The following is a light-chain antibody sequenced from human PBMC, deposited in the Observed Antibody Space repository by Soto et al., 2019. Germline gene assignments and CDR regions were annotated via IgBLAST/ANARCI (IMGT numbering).Light chain of an antibody. CDR2: TNN. CDR3: AAWDDRLNGPV. J-gene: IGLJ7*01. V-gene: IGLV1-44*01. CDR1: SSNIGSNS. Sequence: QLVLTQPPSASGTPGQRVAISCSGSSSNIGSNSVNWYQQLPGTAPKLLIYTNNQRPSGVPDRISGSKSGTSASLAISGLQSEDEADYYCAAWDDRLNGPVFGTGTQLTVL.